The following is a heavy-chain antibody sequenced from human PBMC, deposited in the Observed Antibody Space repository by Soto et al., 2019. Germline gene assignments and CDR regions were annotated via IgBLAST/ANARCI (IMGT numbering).Heavy chain of an antibody. CDR1: GGSFSGYY. CDR3: ARFTPSYDFWSGYYGSWFDP. CDR2: INHSGST. V-gene: IGHV4-34*01. Sequence: NPSETLSLTCAVYGGSFSGYYWSWIRQPPGKGLEWIGEINHSGSTNYNPSLKSRVTISVDTSKNQFSLKLSSVTAADTAVYYCARFTPSYDFWSGYYGSWFDPWGQGTMVTVS. J-gene: IGHJ5*02. D-gene: IGHD3-3*01.